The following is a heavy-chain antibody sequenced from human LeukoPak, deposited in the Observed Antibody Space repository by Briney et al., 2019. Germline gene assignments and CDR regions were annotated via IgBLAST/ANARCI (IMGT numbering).Heavy chain of an antibody. D-gene: IGHD3-10*01. Sequence: ASVTVSCKASGYTFTSYGISWVRQAPGQGLEWMGWISAYNGNTNYAQKLQGRVTMTTDTSTSTAYMELRSLRSDDTAVYYCARGPQDYYGSGRTRTPPYYYYYIDVWGKGTTVTVSS. CDR3: ARGPQDYYGSGRTRTPPYYYYYIDV. J-gene: IGHJ6*03. V-gene: IGHV1-18*01. CDR2: ISAYNGNT. CDR1: GYTFTSYG.